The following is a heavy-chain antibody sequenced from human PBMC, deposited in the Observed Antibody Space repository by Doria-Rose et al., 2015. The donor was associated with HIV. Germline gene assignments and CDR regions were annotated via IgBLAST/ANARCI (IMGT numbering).Heavy chain of an antibody. CDR1: GVSLSSPGMG. CDR2: IFSDDER. CDR3: ARIKSSRWYHKYYFDF. J-gene: IGHJ4*02. Sequence: QITLKESGPVLVQPTETLTLTCTVSGVSLSSPGMGVSWIRQPPGKALEWLANIFSDDERAYKTSLKSRLTISRGTSTSQVVLTMTDMDPVDTATYYCARIKSSRWYHKYYFDFWGQGTLVIVSA. V-gene: IGHV2-26*01. D-gene: IGHD6-13*01.